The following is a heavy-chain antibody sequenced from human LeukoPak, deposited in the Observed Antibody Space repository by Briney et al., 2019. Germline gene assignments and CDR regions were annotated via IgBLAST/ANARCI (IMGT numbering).Heavy chain of an antibody. CDR1: GYTFTSYA. CDR3: ARGRGYYYYGMDV. D-gene: IGHD3-10*01. J-gene: IGHJ6*02. CDR2: INTGNGNT. Sequence: ASVKVSCKASGYTFTSYAMHWVRQAPGQRLECMGWINTGNGNTKYSQKFQGRVTITRDTSASTAYMELSSLRSEDTAVYYCARGRGYYYYGMDVWGQGTTVTVSS. V-gene: IGHV1-3*04.